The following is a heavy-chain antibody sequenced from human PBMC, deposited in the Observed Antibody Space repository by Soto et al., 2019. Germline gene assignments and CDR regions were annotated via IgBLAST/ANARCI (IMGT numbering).Heavy chain of an antibody. J-gene: IGHJ3*02. Sequence: ETLSLTCSVSGGSISSFFRNWIRQAPGKGLEWIGCIYDSGDANYNPSLKSRVTISLDTSKNQFSLKLSSVTAADTAVYYCVSSRTAVFGDALDIWALGTMVTVSS. CDR2: IYDSGDA. D-gene: IGHD3-3*01. CDR3: VSSRTAVFGDALDI. CDR1: GGSISSFF. V-gene: IGHV4-59*03.